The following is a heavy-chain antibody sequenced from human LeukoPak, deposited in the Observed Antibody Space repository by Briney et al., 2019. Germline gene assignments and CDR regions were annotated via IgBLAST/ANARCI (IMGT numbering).Heavy chain of an antibody. CDR2: IYSSGST. V-gene: IGHV4-59*01. CDR3: ARGYAGAIDAFDI. CDR1: GGSISSYY. D-gene: IGHD7-27*01. Sequence: PSETLSLTCTVSGGSISSYYWSWIRQPPGKGLEWIGYIYSSGSTNYNPSLKSRVTISVDTSKNQFSLKLSSVTAADTAVHYCARGYAGAIDAFDIWGQGTMVTVSS. J-gene: IGHJ3*02.